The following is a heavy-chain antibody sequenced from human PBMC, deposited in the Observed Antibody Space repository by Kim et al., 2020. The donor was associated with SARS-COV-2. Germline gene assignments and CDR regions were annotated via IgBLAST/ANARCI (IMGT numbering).Heavy chain of an antibody. J-gene: IGHJ4*02. CDR3: ARVGVGGWTTVTKYYFDY. CDR2: MNPNSGNT. CDR1: GYTFTSYD. Sequence: ASVKVSCKASGYTFTSYDINWVRQATGQGLEWMGWMNPNSGNTGYAQKFQGRVTMTRNTSISTAYMELSSLRSEDTAVYYCARVGVGGWTTVTKYYFDYWGQGTLVTVSS. V-gene: IGHV1-8*01. D-gene: IGHD4-17*01.